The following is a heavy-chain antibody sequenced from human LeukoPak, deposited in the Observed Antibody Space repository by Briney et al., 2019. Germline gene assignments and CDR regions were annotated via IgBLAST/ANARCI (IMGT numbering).Heavy chain of an antibody. CDR3: AKAPRGNDDYFDY. V-gene: IGHV3-9*01. CDR1: GFTFDDYG. Sequence: GRSLRLSCAASGFTFDDYGMHWVRQAPGKGLEWVSGISWNSGSIGYADSVEGRFTISRDNAKNSLYLQMSSLRAEDTALYYCAKAPRGNDDYFDYWGQGTLVTVSS. CDR2: ISWNSGSI. J-gene: IGHJ4*02. D-gene: IGHD3-16*01.